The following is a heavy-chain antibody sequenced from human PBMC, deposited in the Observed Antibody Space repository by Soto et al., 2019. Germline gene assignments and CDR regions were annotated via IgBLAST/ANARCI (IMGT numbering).Heavy chain of an antibody. CDR1: GYTFTGYY. V-gene: IGHV1-2*04. CDR3: ATGYCSGGSCHSGNDAFDI. CDR2: INPNSGGT. J-gene: IGHJ3*02. Sequence: ASVKVSCKASGYTFTGYYMHWVRQAPGQGLEWMAWINPNSGGTNYAQKFQGWVTMTRDTSISTAYMELSRLRSDDTAVYYCATGYCSGGSCHSGNDAFDIWGQGTMVTVSS. D-gene: IGHD2-15*01.